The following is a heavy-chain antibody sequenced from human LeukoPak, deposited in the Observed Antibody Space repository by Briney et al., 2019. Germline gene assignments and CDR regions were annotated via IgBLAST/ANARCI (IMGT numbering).Heavy chain of an antibody. V-gene: IGHV3-23*01. CDR1: GFTFSSYA. Sequence: GSLRLSCAASGFTFSSYAMSWFRQAPGKGLEWVSAISGSGGSTYYADSVKGRFTISRDNSKNTLYLQMNSLRAEDTAVYYCAKDLVGAPYAEYFQHWGQGTLVTVSS. J-gene: IGHJ1*01. CDR3: AKDLVGAPYAEYFQH. D-gene: IGHD1-26*01. CDR2: ISGSGGST.